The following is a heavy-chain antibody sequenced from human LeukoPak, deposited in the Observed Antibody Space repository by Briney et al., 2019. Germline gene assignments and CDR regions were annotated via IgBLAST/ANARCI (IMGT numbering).Heavy chain of an antibody. Sequence: GGSLSLSCAASGFTFSSYWMTWVRQAPGKGLEWVATIKQDGRETYYVDSVKGRFTISRDNAQNSLYLQMNSLRAEDTAVYYCASIGYDHYWGCCRLGGGWLSHYYYYYMDVWGKGTTVTVSS. CDR1: GFTFSSYW. CDR3: ASIGYDHYWGCCRLGGGWLSHYYYYYMDV. J-gene: IGHJ6*03. CDR2: IKQDGRET. D-gene: IGHD5-12*01. V-gene: IGHV3-7*01.